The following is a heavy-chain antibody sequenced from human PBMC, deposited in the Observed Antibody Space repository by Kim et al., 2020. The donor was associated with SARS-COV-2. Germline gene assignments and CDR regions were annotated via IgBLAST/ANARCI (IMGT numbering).Heavy chain of an antibody. V-gene: IGHV3-21*01. Sequence: AESVKGQFTTSRNNAKNSLYLQMNSLRAEDTAVYYCASDPDTSSGTPTFAHWGQGTRVTVSS. J-gene: IGHJ5*02. D-gene: IGHD6-25*01. CDR3: ASDPDTSSGTPTFAH.